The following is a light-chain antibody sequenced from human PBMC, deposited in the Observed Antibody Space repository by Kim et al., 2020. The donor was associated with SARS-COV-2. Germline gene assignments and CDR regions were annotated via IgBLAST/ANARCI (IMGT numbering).Light chain of an antibody. CDR2: AAS. CDR3: QKYKSAPWT. CDR1: QDISNY. Sequence: DIQMTQSPSSLSASVGDRVTITCRASQDISNYLAWYQQKPGKVPKLLIYAASALQLGVPSRFSGSGSGTDFTLTVTSLQPEDVATYYCQKYKSAPWTFGQGTKVDIK. J-gene: IGKJ1*01. V-gene: IGKV1-27*01.